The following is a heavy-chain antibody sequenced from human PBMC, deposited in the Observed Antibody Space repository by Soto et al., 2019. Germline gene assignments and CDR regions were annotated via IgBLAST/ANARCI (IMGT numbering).Heavy chain of an antibody. V-gene: IGHV4-61*01. J-gene: IGHJ4*02. CDR3: ARDGGGYNFFDY. CDR1: GGSVSSGSYY. Sequence: SETLSLTCTVSGGSVSSGSYYWSWIRQPPGKGLEWIGYLYYSGSTNYNPSLTSRVTISVDTSKNQFSLKLSSVTAADTAVYYCARDGGGYNFFDYWGPGTLVTVSS. D-gene: IGHD5-12*01. CDR2: LYYSGST.